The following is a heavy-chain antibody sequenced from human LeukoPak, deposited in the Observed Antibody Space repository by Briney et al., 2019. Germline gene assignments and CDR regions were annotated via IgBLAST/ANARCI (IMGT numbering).Heavy chain of an antibody. D-gene: IGHD2-21*02. CDR2: IYYSGST. CDR3: ARDNWRGREEDIAAYCGGDCYSGFDP. CDR1: GGSISSYY. V-gene: IGHV4-59*01. J-gene: IGHJ5*02. Sequence: SVTLSLTCTVSGGSISSYYWSWIRQPPGKGLEWIGYIYYSGSTNYNPSLKSRVTISVDTSKNQFSLKLSSVTAADTAVYYCARDNWRGREEDIAAYCGGDCYSGFDPWGQGTLVTVSS.